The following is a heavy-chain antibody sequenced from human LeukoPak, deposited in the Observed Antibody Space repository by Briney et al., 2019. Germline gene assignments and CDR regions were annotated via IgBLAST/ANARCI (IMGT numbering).Heavy chain of an antibody. CDR3: ARDADYDRGFDY. V-gene: IGHV4-4*07. CDR2: ICTSGST. J-gene: IGHJ4*02. Sequence: SETLSLTCTVSGGSNSSYYWSWIRQPAGKGLEWIGRICTSGSTNFNPSLKSRVSMSVDTSKNQFSLNLSSVTAADTAVYYCARDADYDRGFDYWGQGTLVTVSS. CDR1: GGSNSSYY. D-gene: IGHD3-22*01.